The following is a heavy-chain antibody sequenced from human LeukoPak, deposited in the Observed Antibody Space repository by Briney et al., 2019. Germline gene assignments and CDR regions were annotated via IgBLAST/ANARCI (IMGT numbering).Heavy chain of an antibody. CDR3: ARDSPGYSSGWYYFDY. CDR1: GGSISGYY. D-gene: IGHD6-19*01. Sequence: PSETLSLTCTVSGGSISGYYWSWIRQPAGKGLEWIGRIYTSGSTNYNPSLKSRVTMSVDTSKNQFSLKLSSVNAADTAVYYCARDSPGYSSGWYYFDYWGQGTLVTVSS. CDR2: IYTSGST. J-gene: IGHJ4*02. V-gene: IGHV4-4*07.